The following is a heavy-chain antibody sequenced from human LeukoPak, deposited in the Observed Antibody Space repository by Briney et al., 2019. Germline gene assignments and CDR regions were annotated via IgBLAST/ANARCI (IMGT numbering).Heavy chain of an antibody. V-gene: IGHV3-21*01. Sequence: GGSLRLSCEPSGITVSSYTMSWVRQAPGEGPEWVSSISKAFATYYADSVKGRFTISRDNAKSSLYLQMNSLRAEDTAVYYCTRDTASGSSSPGLLWGLGTLVTVSS. J-gene: IGHJ4*02. CDR3: TRDTASGSSSPGLL. CDR1: GITVSSYT. CDR2: ISKAFAT. D-gene: IGHD3-10*01.